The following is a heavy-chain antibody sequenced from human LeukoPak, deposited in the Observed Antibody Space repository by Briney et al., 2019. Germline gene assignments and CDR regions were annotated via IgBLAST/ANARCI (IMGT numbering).Heavy chain of an antibody. V-gene: IGHV3-23*01. CDR3: AKDSRYYDFWSGYHGVDY. CDR1: GFTFSSYA. CDR2: ISGSGGST. D-gene: IGHD3-3*01. Sequence: TGGSLRLSCAASGFTFSSYAMSWVRQAPGKGLKWVSAISGSGGSTYSADSVKGRFTISRDNSKNTLYLQMNSLRAEDTAVYYCAKDSRYYDFWSGYHGVDYWGQGTLVTVSS. J-gene: IGHJ4*02.